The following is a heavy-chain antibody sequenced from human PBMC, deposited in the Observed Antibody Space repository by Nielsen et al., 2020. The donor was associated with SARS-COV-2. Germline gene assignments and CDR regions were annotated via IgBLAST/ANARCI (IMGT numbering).Heavy chain of an antibody. Sequence: GESLKISCAASGFTFSSYSMNWVRQAPGKGLEWVSSISSSSSYIYYADSVKGRFTISRDNSKNTLYLQMNSLRAEDTAVYYCAKGGLRTVRYYFDYWGQGTLVTVSS. CDR3: AKGGLRTVRYYFDY. CDR2: ISSSSSYI. J-gene: IGHJ4*02. CDR1: GFTFSSYS. D-gene: IGHD4-17*01. V-gene: IGHV3-21*01.